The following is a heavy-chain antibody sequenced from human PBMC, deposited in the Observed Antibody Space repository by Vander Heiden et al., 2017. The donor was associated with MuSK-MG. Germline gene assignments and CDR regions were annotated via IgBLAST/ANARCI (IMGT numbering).Heavy chain of an antibody. V-gene: IGHV3-23*01. CDR3: AKDTGATTTNYFES. J-gene: IGHJ4*02. CDR2: INGSGSNT. D-gene: IGHD4-17*01. CDR1: GFTFSTYA. Sequence: EVQLLESGGGLVQPGGSLRLSCGASGFTFSTYAMGWVRQAPGKGLEWVSSINGSGSNTYDADSVKGRFTISRDNSKNTLYLQIHSLRAEDTAVYYCAKDTGATTTNYFESWGQGTLVTVSS.